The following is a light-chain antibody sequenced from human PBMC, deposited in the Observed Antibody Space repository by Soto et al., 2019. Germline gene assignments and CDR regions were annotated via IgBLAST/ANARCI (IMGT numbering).Light chain of an antibody. Sequence: GERATPSCRASERIYSAYLGWYQQKPGQAPRLLIYGTSNRATGIPARFSGSGSGTDFTLTINSLEPEDFAVYDCQQRSNWPSITFGQGTRLEIK. CDR1: ERIYSAY. V-gene: IGKV3-11*01. CDR2: GTS. CDR3: QQRSNWPSIT. J-gene: IGKJ5*01.